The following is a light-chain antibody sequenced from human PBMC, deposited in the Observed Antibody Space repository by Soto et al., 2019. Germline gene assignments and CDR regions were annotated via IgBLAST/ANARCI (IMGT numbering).Light chain of an antibody. CDR1: QSISSN. V-gene: IGKV3D-15*01. Sequence: EIVMTQSPATLSVSPGEGATLSCRASQSISSNLVWYQQKPGQAPRLLIYGASTRATGVPARFSGSGSGTEFTLTISGLQSEDFAVYYCQQYNNWPTWTFGQGTKVDIK. CDR2: GAS. J-gene: IGKJ1*01. CDR3: QQYNNWPTWT.